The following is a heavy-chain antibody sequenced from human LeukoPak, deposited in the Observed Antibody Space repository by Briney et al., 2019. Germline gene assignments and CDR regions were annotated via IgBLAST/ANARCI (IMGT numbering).Heavy chain of an antibody. CDR2: IIPIFGTA. J-gene: IGHJ5*02. CDR3: ARVTHEYSSSSGGWFDP. CDR1: GGTFSSYA. V-gene: IGHV1-69*05. Sequence: ASVKVSCKASGGTFSSYAISWVRQAPGQGLEWMGGIIPIFGTANYALKFQGRVTITTDESTSTAYMELSSLRSEDTAVYYCARVTHEYSSSSGGWFDPWGQGTLVTVSS. D-gene: IGHD6-6*01.